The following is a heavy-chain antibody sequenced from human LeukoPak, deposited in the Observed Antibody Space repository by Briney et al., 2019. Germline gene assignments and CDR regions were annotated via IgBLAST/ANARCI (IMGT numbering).Heavy chain of an antibody. CDR3: AREPSSIAAAGTMYY. D-gene: IGHD6-13*01. J-gene: IGHJ4*02. CDR1: GFTFSSYE. Sequence: GGSLRLSCAASGFTFSSYEMNWVRQAPGKGLEWVSYIRSSGSTIYYADSVKGRFTISRDNAKNSLYLQMNSLRAEDTAVYYCAREPSSIAAAGTMYYWGQGTLVTVSS. CDR2: IRSSGSTI. V-gene: IGHV3-48*03.